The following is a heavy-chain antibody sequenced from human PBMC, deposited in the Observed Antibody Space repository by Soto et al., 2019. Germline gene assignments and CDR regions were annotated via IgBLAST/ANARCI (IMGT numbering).Heavy chain of an antibody. J-gene: IGHJ4*02. Sequence: TGGSLRLSCAASGFTFSNAWMSWVRQAPGKGLEWVGRIKSKTDGGTTDYAAPVKGRFTISRDDSKNTLYLQMNSLKTEDTAVYYCTTGVEGLLWFPTDYWGQGTLVTVSS. CDR1: GFTFSNAW. CDR3: TTGVEGLLWFPTDY. V-gene: IGHV3-15*01. CDR2: IKSKTDGGTT. D-gene: IGHD3-10*01.